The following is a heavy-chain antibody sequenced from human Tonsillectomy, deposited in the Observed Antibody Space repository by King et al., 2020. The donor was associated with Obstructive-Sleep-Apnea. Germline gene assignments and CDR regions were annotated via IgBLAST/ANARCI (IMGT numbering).Heavy chain of an antibody. CDR3: ARGVYSRSFFDY. Sequence: VQLVESGGGLVQPGGSLRLSCAASGFTFSSYWMHWVRQTPGKGLVWVSRIVSDGSSTSYADSVKGRFTISRDNAKNTLYLQMNSLRTEDTAVYYCARGVYSRSFFDYWGQGTLVTVSS. J-gene: IGHJ4*02. D-gene: IGHD6-6*01. CDR1: GFTFSSYW. V-gene: IGHV3-74*01. CDR2: IVSDGSST.